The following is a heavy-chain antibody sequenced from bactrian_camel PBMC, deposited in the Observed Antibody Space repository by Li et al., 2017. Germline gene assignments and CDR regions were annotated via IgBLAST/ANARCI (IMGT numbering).Heavy chain of an antibody. Sequence: HVQLVESGGGSVQAGGSLRLSCAASGYTYNRNCMAWFRQAPGKRREGVATIDTDGRITYKDSVKGRFTISRDNVRNTMSLQMINLKPDDTAVYYCVTDITSRDYASWNYRGQGTQVTVS. D-gene: IGHD1*01. CDR3: VTDITSRDYASWNY. CDR2: IDTDGRIT. CDR1: GYTYNRNC. J-gene: IGHJ4*01. V-gene: IGHV3S1*01.